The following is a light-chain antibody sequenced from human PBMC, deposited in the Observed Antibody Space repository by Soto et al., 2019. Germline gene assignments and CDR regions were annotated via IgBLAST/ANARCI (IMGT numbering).Light chain of an antibody. CDR2: KAS. CDR1: QTIDSW. Sequence: DIQMTQSPSTLSASVGDRVTITCRARQTIDSWLAWYQQRPWKPPNLLIYKASTLASGVPSRFSGSGSGTEFTLPINSLQPDDFATYYCQQYHIYSGTFGQGTKVEIK. V-gene: IGKV1-5*03. J-gene: IGKJ1*01. CDR3: QQYHIYSGT.